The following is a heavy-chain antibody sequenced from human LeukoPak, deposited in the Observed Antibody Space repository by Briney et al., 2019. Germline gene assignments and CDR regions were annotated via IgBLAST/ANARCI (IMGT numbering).Heavy chain of an antibody. D-gene: IGHD3-16*01. V-gene: IGHV1-69*13. Sequence: AASVTVSCTASGGTFSSYAISWVRQAPGQGLEWMGGIIPIFGTANYAQKFQGRVTITADESTSTAYMELSSLRSEDTAVYYCAREGLGELAGPNYFDYWGQGTLVTVSS. CDR2: IIPIFGTA. J-gene: IGHJ4*02. CDR1: GGTFSSYA. CDR3: AREGLGELAGPNYFDY.